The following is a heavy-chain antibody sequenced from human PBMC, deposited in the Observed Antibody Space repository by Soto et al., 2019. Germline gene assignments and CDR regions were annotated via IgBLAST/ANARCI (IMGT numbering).Heavy chain of an antibody. V-gene: IGHV4-59*01. Sequence: SETLSLTCTVSGASIRSYYWSWIRQPPGKGLEWIGFIHHSGSTNYNPSLKSRLTMSVDTSKNQFSLKLSSVTAADTAVYYCTRGDSSSWRPHFDSRGQGTLVT. CDR2: IHHSGST. J-gene: IGHJ5*01. CDR3: TRGDSSSWRPHFDS. D-gene: IGHD6-13*01. CDR1: GASIRSYY.